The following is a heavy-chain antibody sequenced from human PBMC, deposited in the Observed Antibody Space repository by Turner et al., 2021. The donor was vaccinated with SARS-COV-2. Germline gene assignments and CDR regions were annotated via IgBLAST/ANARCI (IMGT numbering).Heavy chain of an antibody. Sequence: QVQLVQSGAEVKKPGASVTASCKASGGTLSNAALSWVRQAPGQGLEWIGGINPVFNPAASAQEYQGRITITANVTSGTAYLTFSSLRSENTATYCGANTSLRAMDVWGQGTTVVVS. J-gene: IGHJ6*02. CDR2: INPVFNPA. CDR1: GGTLSNAA. V-gene: IGHV1-69*01. CDR3: ANTSLRAMDV. D-gene: IGHD3-10*01.